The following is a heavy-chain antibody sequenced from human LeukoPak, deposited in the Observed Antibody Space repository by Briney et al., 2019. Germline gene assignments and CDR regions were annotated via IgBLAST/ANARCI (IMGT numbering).Heavy chain of an antibody. Sequence: PSETLSLTCTVSGVSISTYYWSWIRQPPGKGLEWIGYMDYSGSSRYNPSLKRRVTISVDTSKNEFSLRLSSVTAADTAVYYCARGRSSMVRGYYYYYMDVWGKGTTVTISS. CDR3: ARGRSSMVRGYYYYYMDV. CDR1: GVSISTYY. D-gene: IGHD3-10*01. CDR2: MDYSGSS. V-gene: IGHV4-59*01. J-gene: IGHJ6*03.